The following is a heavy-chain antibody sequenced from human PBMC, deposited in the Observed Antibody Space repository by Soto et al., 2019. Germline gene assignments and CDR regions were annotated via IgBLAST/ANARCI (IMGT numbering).Heavy chain of an antibody. CDR2: ISSSSSYI. J-gene: IGHJ5*02. Sequence: GGSLRLSCAASGFTFSSYSMNWVRQAPGKGLEWVSSISSSSSYIYYADSVKGRFTISRDNAKNSLYLQMNSLRAEDTAVYYCASIVVVPAVNWFDPWGQGTLVTVSS. V-gene: IGHV3-21*01. CDR1: GFTFSSYS. CDR3: ASIVVVPAVNWFDP. D-gene: IGHD2-2*01.